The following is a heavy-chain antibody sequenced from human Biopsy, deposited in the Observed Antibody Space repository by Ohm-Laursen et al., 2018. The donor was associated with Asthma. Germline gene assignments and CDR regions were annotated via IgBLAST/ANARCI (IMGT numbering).Heavy chain of an antibody. CDR2: ISSSSGTI. Sequence: SLRLSCAASGFTFDDYGMSWVRQAPGKGLEWVSYISSSSGTIYYADSVKGRFTISRDNAKNSLYLQMNSLRDEDTAVYYCARPDPGTTPGMDVWGQGTTVTVSS. D-gene: IGHD1-7*01. CDR3: ARPDPGTTPGMDV. CDR1: GFTFDDYG. J-gene: IGHJ6*02. V-gene: IGHV3-48*02.